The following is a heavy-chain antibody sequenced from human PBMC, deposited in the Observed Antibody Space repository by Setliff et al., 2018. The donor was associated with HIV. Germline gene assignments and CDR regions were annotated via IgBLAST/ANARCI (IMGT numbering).Heavy chain of an antibody. CDR3: ARHPNGYDSSGYSLQGYFDY. Sequence: SETLSLTCAVSGYSISSGYHWGWIRQPPGKGLEWIGSIYHSGSTYYNPSLKSRVTISVDTSKNQFSLKLSSVTAADTAVYYCARHPNGYDSSGYSLQGYFDYWGQGTLVTVSS. J-gene: IGHJ4*02. D-gene: IGHD3-22*01. CDR2: IYHSGST. CDR1: GYSISSGYH. V-gene: IGHV4-38-2*01.